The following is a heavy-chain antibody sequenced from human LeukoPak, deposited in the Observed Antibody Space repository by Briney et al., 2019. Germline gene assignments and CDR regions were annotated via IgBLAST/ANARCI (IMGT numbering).Heavy chain of an antibody. CDR1: GGSFSGYY. CDR2: INHSGST. V-gene: IGHV4-34*01. CDR3: ARQVLKGYSGSGSYSHYYYYMDV. Sequence: SETLSLTCAVYGGSFSGYYWSWIRQPPGKGLEWIGEINHSGSTNYNPSLKSRVTISVDTSKNQFSLKLSSVTAADTAVYYCARQVLKGYSGSGSYSHYYYYMDVWGKGTTVTVSS. D-gene: IGHD3-10*01. J-gene: IGHJ6*03.